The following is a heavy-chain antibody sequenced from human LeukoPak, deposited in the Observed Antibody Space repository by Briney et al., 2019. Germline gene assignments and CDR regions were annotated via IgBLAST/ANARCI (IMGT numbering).Heavy chain of an antibody. CDR3: ARDRGYTYGWYMDV. Sequence: GGSLRLSCATSGFTFNYAWMNWVRQAPGKGLEWVGRIYSKADGGTTDYAAPVKGRFTISRDDPKNTLYLQMNSLRAEDTAVYYCARDRGYTYGWYMDVWGKGTTVTVSS. D-gene: IGHD5-18*01. J-gene: IGHJ6*03. V-gene: IGHV3-15*01. CDR2: IYSKADGGTT. CDR1: GFTFNYAW.